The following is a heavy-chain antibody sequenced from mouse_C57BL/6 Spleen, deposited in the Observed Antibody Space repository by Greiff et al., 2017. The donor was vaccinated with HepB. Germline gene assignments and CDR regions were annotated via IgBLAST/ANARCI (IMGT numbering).Heavy chain of an antibody. CDR2: INPNNGGT. CDR1: GYTFTDYN. CDR3: AREGIRNLYYFDY. J-gene: IGHJ2*01. Sequence: VQLQQSGPELVKPGASVKIPCKASGYTFTDYNMDWVKQSHGKSLEWIGDINPNNGGTIYNQKFKGKATLTVDKSSSTAYMELRSLTSEDTAVYYCAREGIRNLYYFDYWGQGTTLTVSS. V-gene: IGHV1-18*01. D-gene: IGHD2-1*01.